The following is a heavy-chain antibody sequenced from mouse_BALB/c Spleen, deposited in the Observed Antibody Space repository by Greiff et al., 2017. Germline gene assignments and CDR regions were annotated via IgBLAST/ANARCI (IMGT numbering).Heavy chain of an antibody. Sequence: EVKLVESGGGLVKPGGSLKLSCAASGFTFSSYAMSWVRQTPEKRLEWVATISSGGSYTYYPDSVKGRFTISRDNAKNTLYLQMSSLRSEDTAMYYCARALYGNYSAWFAYWGQGTLVTVSA. CDR3: ARALYGNYSAWFAY. V-gene: IGHV5-9-3*01. J-gene: IGHJ3*01. CDR2: ISSGGSYT. D-gene: IGHD2-1*01. CDR1: GFTFSSYA.